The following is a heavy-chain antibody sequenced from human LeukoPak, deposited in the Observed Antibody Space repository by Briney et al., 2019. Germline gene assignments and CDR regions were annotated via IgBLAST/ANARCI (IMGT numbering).Heavy chain of an antibody. D-gene: IGHD3-10*01. Sequence: ASVTVSFTSSVYTFTIYGITWVRQAPGQGLEWMGWISAYNGNTNYAQRVQGRVTMTTDTSTSTAYMELRSLRSDDTAVYYCAGVSHYYGSEIEYWGQGTLVTVSS. CDR2: ISAYNGNT. J-gene: IGHJ4*02. V-gene: IGHV1-18*01. CDR3: AGVSHYYGSEIEY. CDR1: VYTFTIYG.